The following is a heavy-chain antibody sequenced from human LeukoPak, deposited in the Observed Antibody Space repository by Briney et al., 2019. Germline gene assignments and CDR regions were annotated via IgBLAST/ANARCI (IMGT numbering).Heavy chain of an antibody. J-gene: IGHJ5*02. CDR2: ISSSSSTI. V-gene: IGHV3-48*04. CDR3: ARDFSWLGGWFDP. CDR1: GFTFSSFA. Sequence: GGSLRLSCVASGFTFSSFAMQWVREAPGKGLEWVSYISSSSSTIYYADSVKGRFTISRDNAKNSLYLQMNSLRAEDTAVYYCARDFSWLGGWFDPWGQGTLVTFSS. D-gene: IGHD3-9*01.